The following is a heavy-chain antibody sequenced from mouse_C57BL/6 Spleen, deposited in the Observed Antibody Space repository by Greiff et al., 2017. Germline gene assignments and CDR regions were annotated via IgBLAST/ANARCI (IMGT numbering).Heavy chain of an antibody. CDR3: TGLSVAY. D-gene: IGHD1-1*01. CDR1: GFNLKDDY. CDR2: IDPENGDT. V-gene: IGHV14-4*01. J-gene: IGHJ3*01. Sequence: DVKLVESGAELVRPGASVKLSCTASGFNLKDDYMHWVKQRPEQGLEWIGWIDPENGDTEYASKFQGKATITADTSSNTAYLQLSSLTSEDTAVYYCTGLSVAYWGQGTLVTVSA.